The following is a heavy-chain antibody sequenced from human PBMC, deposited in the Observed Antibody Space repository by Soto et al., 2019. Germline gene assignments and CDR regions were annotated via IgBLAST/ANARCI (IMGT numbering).Heavy chain of an antibody. Sequence: QVQLVQSGAEVKKPGASVKVSCKTSGYTFTNYAIHWVRQAPGPRLEWMGWINAGDGNTKYSQKFQGRVTITRDTSASTAYMELSSLRTEDAAVYYCARSGSCTSTSCYGGFDIWGQGTMVTVSS. J-gene: IGHJ3*02. D-gene: IGHD2-2*01. CDR1: GYTFTNYA. CDR3: ARSGSCTSTSCYGGFDI. CDR2: INAGDGNT. V-gene: IGHV1-3*01.